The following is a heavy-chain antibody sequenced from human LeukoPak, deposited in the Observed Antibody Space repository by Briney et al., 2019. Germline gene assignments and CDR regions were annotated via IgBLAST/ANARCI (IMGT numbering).Heavy chain of an antibody. Sequence: GGSLRLSCAASGFTFSTFAMIWVRQPPGKGLEWVSSISSSSSYIYSADSVKGRFTISRDNAKNSLYLQMNSLRAEDTAVYYCARGTGTTGYFDYWGQGTLVTVSS. V-gene: IGHV3-21*01. CDR1: GFTFSTFA. J-gene: IGHJ4*02. CDR2: ISSSSSYI. D-gene: IGHD1-1*01. CDR3: ARGTGTTGYFDY.